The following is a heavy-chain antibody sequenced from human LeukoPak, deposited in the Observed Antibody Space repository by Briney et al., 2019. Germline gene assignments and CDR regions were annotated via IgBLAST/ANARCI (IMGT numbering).Heavy chain of an antibody. J-gene: IGHJ4*02. CDR2: IYPSDSDT. Sequence: GESLKISCKGSGYSFTSYWIGWVRQMPGKGLEWMGIIYPSDSDTRYSPSFQGQVTISADKSISTAYLQWSSLKASDTAMYYCARLSDYGSGSHAKLDYWGQGTLVTVSS. V-gene: IGHV5-51*01. CDR3: ARLSDYGSGSHAKLDY. CDR1: GYSFTSYW. D-gene: IGHD3-10*01.